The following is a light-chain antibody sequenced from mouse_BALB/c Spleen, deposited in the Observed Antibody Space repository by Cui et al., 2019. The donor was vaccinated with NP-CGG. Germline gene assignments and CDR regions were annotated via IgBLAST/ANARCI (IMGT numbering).Light chain of an antibody. Sequence: VVTQDSALTTSPGETVTLTCRSSTGAVTTNNYADWVQEKPSHLFTGLIGGTNDRAPGVPARFSGFLIGDKAALTIIGAQTEDEAIYFCALWYSNHWVFGGGTKLTVL. V-gene: IGLV1*01. CDR1: TGAVTTNNY. CDR3: ALWYSNHWV. CDR2: GTN. J-gene: IGLJ1*01.